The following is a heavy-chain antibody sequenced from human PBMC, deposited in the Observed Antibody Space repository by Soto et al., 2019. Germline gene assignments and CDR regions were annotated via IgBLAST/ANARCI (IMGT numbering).Heavy chain of an antibody. CDR2: ISGSGGST. CDR1: GFTFSTYA. V-gene: IGHV3-23*01. CDR3: AANRLATAGSGGY. Sequence: EVQLLESGGGLVQPGGSLRLSCSASGFTFSTYAMSWVRQAPGKGLEWVSGISGSGGSTYYTDSVGGRFTISRDNSKNTLYLQIKKMRAGDTAVYYCAANRLATAGSGGYWGQGTGVSVST. J-gene: IGHJ4*02. D-gene: IGHD6-13*01.